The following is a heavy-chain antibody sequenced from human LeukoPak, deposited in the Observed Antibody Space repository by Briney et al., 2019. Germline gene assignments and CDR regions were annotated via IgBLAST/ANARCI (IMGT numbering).Heavy chain of an antibody. V-gene: IGHV4-59*12. Sequence: SETLSLTCSVSGGSINTYYWSWIRQPPGKGLEWVGYIFYSGNTNYTNYRPSLKSRVTISADTSKNQFSLKLSSVTAADTAVYDCARLGVGMAAAGPGGVGPRNYGKDVWRQGTTVVVSS. D-gene: IGHD6-13*01. CDR1: GGSINTYY. J-gene: IGHJ6*02. CDR3: ARLGVGMAAAGPGGVGPRNYGKDV. CDR2: IFYSGNT.